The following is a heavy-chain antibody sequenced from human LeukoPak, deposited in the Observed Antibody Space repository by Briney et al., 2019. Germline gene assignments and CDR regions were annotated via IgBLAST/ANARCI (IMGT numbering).Heavy chain of an antibody. Sequence: SVKVSCKTSGYDFTAHSLHWVRQAPGQGLEWMGRIIPIFGTANYAQKFQGRVTITTDESTSTAYMELSSLRSEDTAVYYCARTAQYSSGYPYYFDYWGQGTLVTVSS. J-gene: IGHJ4*02. CDR3: ARTAQYSSGYPYYFDY. D-gene: IGHD3-22*01. CDR2: IIPIFGTA. V-gene: IGHV1-69*05. CDR1: GYDFTAHS.